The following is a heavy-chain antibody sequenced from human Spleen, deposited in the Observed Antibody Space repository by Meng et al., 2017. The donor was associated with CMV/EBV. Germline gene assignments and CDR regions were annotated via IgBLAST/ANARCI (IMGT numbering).Heavy chain of an antibody. D-gene: IGHD4-11*01. CDR3: ARVDSNYVDY. CDR2: IYYSGST. CDR1: GGSISSGAYY. V-gene: IGHV4-31*03. Sequence: CHVSGGSISSGAYYWAWIRQHPGRGLEWIGYIYYSGSTYYNPSLKSRVTISVETSKDQFSLKVTSVTAADTAVYYCARVDSNYVDYWGQGTLVTVSS. J-gene: IGHJ4*02.